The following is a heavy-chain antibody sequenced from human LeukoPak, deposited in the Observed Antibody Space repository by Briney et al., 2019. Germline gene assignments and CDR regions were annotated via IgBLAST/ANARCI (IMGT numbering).Heavy chain of an antibody. D-gene: IGHD3-10*01. Sequence: WIRQPPGKGLEWMGIIYPGDSNTKYNPSFQGQVTISADKSVSTAYLQWSSLKASDTAMYYCARRGGLDYWGQGTLVTVSS. CDR3: ARRGGLDY. V-gene: IGHV5-51*01. CDR2: IYPGDSNT. J-gene: IGHJ4*02.